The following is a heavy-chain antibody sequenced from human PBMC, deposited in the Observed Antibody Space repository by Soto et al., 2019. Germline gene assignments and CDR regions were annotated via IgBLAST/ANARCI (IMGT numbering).Heavy chain of an antibody. CDR3: ARDKEATDSGPDPGDPNWFDP. CDR2: ISSSSSYI. CDR1: GFTFSSYS. D-gene: IGHD2-21*02. J-gene: IGHJ5*02. V-gene: IGHV3-21*01. Sequence: EVQLVESGGGLVKPGGSLRLSCAASGFTFSSYSMNWVRQAPGKGLEWVSSISSSSSYIYYADSVKGRFTISRDNAKNSLYLQMNSRRAEDTAVYYCARDKEATDSGPDPGDPNWFDPWGQGTLVTVSS.